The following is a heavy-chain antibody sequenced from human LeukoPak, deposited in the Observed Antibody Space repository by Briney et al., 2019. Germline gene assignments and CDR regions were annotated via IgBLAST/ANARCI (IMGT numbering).Heavy chain of an antibody. J-gene: IGHJ4*02. CDR2: ISAYNGNT. Sequence: ASVKVSCKASGYTFTSYGISWVRQAPGQGLEWMGWISAYNGNTYYAQKLQGRVTMTTDTSTSTAYMELRSLRSDDTAVYYCATYCSGGSCYSGGVDYWGQGTLVTVSS. CDR1: GYTFTSYG. D-gene: IGHD2-15*01. V-gene: IGHV1-18*01. CDR3: ATYCSGGSCYSGGVDY.